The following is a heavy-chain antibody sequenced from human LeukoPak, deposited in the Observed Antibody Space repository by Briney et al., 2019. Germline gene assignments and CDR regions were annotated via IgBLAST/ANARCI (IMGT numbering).Heavy chain of an antibody. CDR3: AREGDKAVITYAY. CDR2: IKQDGSEK. J-gene: IGHJ4*02. Sequence: GGSLRLSCAASGFTFSGFWMNWLRQAPGKGLDWVANIKQDGSEKYYVDSVKGRFTISRDNAKNSLFLQMNSLRAEDTAVYYCAREGDKAVITYAYWGQGTLVTVSS. CDR1: GFTFSGFW. V-gene: IGHV3-7*01. D-gene: IGHD5-18*01.